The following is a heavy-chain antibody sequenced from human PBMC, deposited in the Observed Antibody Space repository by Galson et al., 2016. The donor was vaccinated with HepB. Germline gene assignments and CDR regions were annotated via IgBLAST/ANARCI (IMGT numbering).Heavy chain of an antibody. D-gene: IGHD5-24*01. CDR3: ARDVFEENYNFDC. V-gene: IGHV3-48*02. CDR2: ISSSSRTK. CDR1: GFTFSNYW. Sequence: SLRLSCAASGFTFSNYWMSWVRQAPGKGLEWVSYISSSSRTKYYADSVKGRFTISRDNTKNSLSLQMNSLRDEDTAVYYCARDVFEENYNFDCWGQGTLVTVSS. J-gene: IGHJ4*02.